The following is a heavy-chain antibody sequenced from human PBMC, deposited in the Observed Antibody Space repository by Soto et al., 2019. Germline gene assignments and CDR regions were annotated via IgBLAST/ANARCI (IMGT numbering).Heavy chain of an antibody. CDR1: GFTFSDYA. CDR2: MTHDGSAK. D-gene: IGHD6-19*01. V-gene: IGHV3-30*18. J-gene: IGHJ4*02. CDR3: AKDCESCSGGSYRYFDS. Sequence: QVQLVESGGGVVQPGRSLRLSCTASGFTFSDYAMNWVRQAPGKGLEWVAVMTHDGSAKYHADSVKGRFTISRDNSKYTLYQQISSLRTEDTAVYSGAKDCESCSGGSYRYFDSSGKGTLVTVSS.